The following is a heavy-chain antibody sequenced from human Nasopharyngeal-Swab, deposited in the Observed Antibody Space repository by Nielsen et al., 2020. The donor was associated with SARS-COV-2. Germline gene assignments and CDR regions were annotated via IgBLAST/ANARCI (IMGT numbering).Heavy chain of an antibody. Sequence: SLKISCAASGFTFNYFGMHWVRQAPGKGLEWVSGLSWNSGTIVYGDSVKGRFTISRDNAKNSLYLQMNNLRAEDTALYFCGKSSYGWGIDKPIDHWGQGTQVTVSS. J-gene: IGHJ4*02. D-gene: IGHD3-10*01. CDR2: LSWNSGTI. V-gene: IGHV3-9*01. CDR3: GKSSYGWGIDKPIDH. CDR1: GFTFNYFG.